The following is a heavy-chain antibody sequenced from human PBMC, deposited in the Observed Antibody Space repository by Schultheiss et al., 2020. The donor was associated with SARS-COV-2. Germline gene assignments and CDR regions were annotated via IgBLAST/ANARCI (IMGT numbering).Heavy chain of an antibody. CDR3: AKDKDGYGFDY. V-gene: IGHV3-11*01. CDR2: ISSSGSTI. Sequence: GESLKISCAASGFTFSDYYMSWIRQAPGKGLEWVSYISSSGSTIYYADSVKGRFTISRDNAKNSLYLQMNSLRAEDTAVYYCAKDKDGYGFDYWGQGTLVTVSS. CDR1: GFTFSDYY. D-gene: IGHD3-22*01. J-gene: IGHJ4*02.